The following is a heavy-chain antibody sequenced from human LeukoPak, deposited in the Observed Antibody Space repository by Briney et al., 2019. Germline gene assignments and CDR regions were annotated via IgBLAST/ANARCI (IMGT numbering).Heavy chain of an antibody. CDR1: GFTFDDYA. CDR2: ITWNSGSI. Sequence: PGGSLRLSCAASGFTFDDYAMHWVRQVPGKGLEWVSGITWNSGSIGYADSVKGRFTISRDNAKNSLHLQMNSPRAEDTAFYYCAKDMTVTLTANFDYWGQGTLVTVSS. V-gene: IGHV3-9*01. D-gene: IGHD4-23*01. CDR3: AKDMTVTLTANFDY. J-gene: IGHJ4*02.